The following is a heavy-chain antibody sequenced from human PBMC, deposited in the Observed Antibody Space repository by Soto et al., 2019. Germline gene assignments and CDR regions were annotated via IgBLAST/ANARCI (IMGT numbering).Heavy chain of an antibody. D-gene: IGHD1-26*01. CDR3: ATSLVTSRARVDY. V-gene: IGHV4-31*03. CDR2: IYYTGST. Sequence: LSLTCTVSGGSIYTGGFYWSWIRQLPGKGLEWLGYIYYTGSTQYTPSLKSRLSISTDTSDNQFSLRLNSVTAADTAVYYCATSLVTSRARVDYWGQGTPVTVSS. CDR1: GGSIYTGGFY. J-gene: IGHJ4*02.